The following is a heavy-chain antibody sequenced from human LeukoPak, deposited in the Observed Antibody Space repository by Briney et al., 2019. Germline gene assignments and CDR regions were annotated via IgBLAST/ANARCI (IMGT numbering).Heavy chain of an antibody. CDR3: ARDSLPYYGSGSYSPGTFDI. J-gene: IGHJ3*02. D-gene: IGHD3-10*01. V-gene: IGHV3-21*01. Sequence: PGGSLRLSCAASGFTFSSYSMNWVRQAPGKGLEWVSSISSSSSYIYYADSVKGRFTISRDNAKNSLYLQMNSLRAEDTAVYYCARDSLPYYGSGSYSPGTFDIWGQGTMVTVSS. CDR2: ISSSSSYI. CDR1: GFTFSSYS.